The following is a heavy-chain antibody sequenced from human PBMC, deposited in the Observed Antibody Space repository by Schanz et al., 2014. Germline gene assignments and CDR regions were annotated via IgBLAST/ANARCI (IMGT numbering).Heavy chain of an antibody. Sequence: EVQLLESGGGLVQPGGSLRLSCAASGFTFSSYAMTWVRQAPGKGLEWVSFIYIGGNTYYADSVKGRFTISRDNSKNTLFLQMNSLRAEDTAVYYCARDHTTESYYSAGPPIDYWGQGTLVTVSS. J-gene: IGHJ4*02. CDR2: IYIGGNT. V-gene: IGHV3-66*01. CDR3: ARDHTTESYYSAGPPIDY. D-gene: IGHD1-26*01. CDR1: GFTFSSYA.